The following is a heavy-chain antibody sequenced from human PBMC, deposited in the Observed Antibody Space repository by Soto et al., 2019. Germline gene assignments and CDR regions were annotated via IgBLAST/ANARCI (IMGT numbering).Heavy chain of an antibody. J-gene: IGHJ4*02. CDR3: ARVITMVRGVIIPYFDY. CDR1: GFTFSSYW. CDR2: IKQDGSEK. Sequence: GGSLRLSCAASGFTFSSYWMSWVRQAPGKGLEWVANIKQDGSEKYYVDSVKGRFTISRDNAKNSLYLQMNSLRAEDTAVYYCARVITMVRGVIIPYFDYWGQGTLVTASS. D-gene: IGHD3-10*01. V-gene: IGHV3-7*01.